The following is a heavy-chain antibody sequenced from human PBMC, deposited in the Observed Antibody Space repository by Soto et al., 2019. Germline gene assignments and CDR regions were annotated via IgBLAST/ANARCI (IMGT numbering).Heavy chain of an antibody. Sequence: PSETLSLTCTVSGGSIRDYYWSWIRQPPGKGLEWIGYIYYTGTTKYNPSLKSRVTISVDSSKNQFSLKLDSVTAADTAVYYCARLGGYYQAFDSWVQGTLVTVSS. CDR3: ARLGGYYQAFDS. J-gene: IGHJ4*02. CDR1: GGSIRDYY. CDR2: IYYTGTT. D-gene: IGHD3-22*01. V-gene: IGHV4-59*08.